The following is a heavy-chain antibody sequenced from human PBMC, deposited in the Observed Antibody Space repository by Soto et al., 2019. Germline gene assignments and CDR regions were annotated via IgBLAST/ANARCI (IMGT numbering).Heavy chain of an antibody. CDR2: INSDGSST. CDR1: GFTFSSYW. D-gene: IGHD2-15*01. V-gene: IGHV3-74*01. CDR3: AAEGPQYYCSGGSCVTY. J-gene: IGHJ4*02. Sequence: GGSLRLFCAASGFTFSSYWMHWVRQAPGKGLVWVSRINSDGSSTSYADSVKGRFTISRDNAKNTLYLQMNSLRAEDTAVYYCAAEGPQYYCSGGSCVTYWGQGTLVTVSS.